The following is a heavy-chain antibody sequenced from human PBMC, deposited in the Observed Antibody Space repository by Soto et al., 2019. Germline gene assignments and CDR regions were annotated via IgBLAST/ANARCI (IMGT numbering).Heavy chain of an antibody. CDR3: ARVVTGRWFEP. J-gene: IGHJ5*02. CDR1: GGPFSSYA. CDR2: ITPMFGSP. Sequence: QVQLVQSGAEVKKPGSSVKVSCTASGGPFSSYAINWVRQAPGQGLEWMGVITPMFGSPHYAQNFKGRITITADKSTNTAYMALSSLTSGDTGVYFCARVVTGRWFEPWGQGKLVTVSS. V-gene: IGHV1-69*06.